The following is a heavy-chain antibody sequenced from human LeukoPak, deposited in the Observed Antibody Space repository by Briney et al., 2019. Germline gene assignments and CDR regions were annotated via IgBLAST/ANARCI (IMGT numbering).Heavy chain of an antibody. Sequence: GGSLRLSCAASGFTFSSYGMSWVRQAPGKGLEWVSAISGSGGSTYYADSVKGRFTISRDNSKNTLYLQTNSLRAEDTAVYYCAKDQPMDGYNFWGQGTLVTVSS. CDR1: GFTFSSYG. J-gene: IGHJ4*02. V-gene: IGHV3-23*01. CDR3: AKDQPMDGYNF. D-gene: IGHD5-24*01. CDR2: ISGSGGST.